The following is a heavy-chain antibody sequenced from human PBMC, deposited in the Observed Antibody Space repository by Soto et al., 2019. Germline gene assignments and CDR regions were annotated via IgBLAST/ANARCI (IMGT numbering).Heavy chain of an antibody. CDR2: IIPIFGTA. D-gene: IGHD2-2*01. Sequence: SVKVSCKASGGTFSSYAISWVRQAPGQGLEWMGGIIPIFGTANYAQKFQGRVTITADKSTSTAYMELSSLRSEDTAVYYCARDPIVVVPATTIPNGYYYYYYGMDVWGQGTTVTVSS. CDR1: GGTFSSYA. CDR3: ARDPIVVVPATTIPNGYYYYYYGMDV. J-gene: IGHJ6*02. V-gene: IGHV1-69*06.